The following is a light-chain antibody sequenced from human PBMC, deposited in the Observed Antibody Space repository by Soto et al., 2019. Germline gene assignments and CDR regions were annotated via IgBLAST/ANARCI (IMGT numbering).Light chain of an antibody. J-gene: IGKJ1*01. CDR3: QQSHDVPLS. CDR2: SAS. CDR1: QTIHSY. V-gene: IGKV1-39*01. Sequence: DIQMTQSPSSLSASIGARVTIACRASQTIHSYLNWYQQKPGKAPKLLISSASSLQSGVPSRFSGGGFGTDFTLTISRLQPEDFATYYCQQSHDVPLSFGQGTKVEI.